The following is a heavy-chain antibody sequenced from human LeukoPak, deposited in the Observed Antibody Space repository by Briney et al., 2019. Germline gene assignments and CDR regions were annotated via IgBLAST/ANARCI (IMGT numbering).Heavy chain of an antibody. CDR1: GFTFSSYA. V-gene: IGHV3-21*01. J-gene: IGHJ4*02. CDR3: ARVPLGYCTNTSCLPFDY. Sequence: GGSLRLSCAASGFTFSSYAMNWVRQPPGKGLEWVSSISTTSSYIYYADSVTGRFTISRDNAKNSLYLQMSSLRAEDTAVYYCARVPLGYCTNTSCLPFDYWGQGTLVTVSS. D-gene: IGHD2-2*03. CDR2: ISTTSSYI.